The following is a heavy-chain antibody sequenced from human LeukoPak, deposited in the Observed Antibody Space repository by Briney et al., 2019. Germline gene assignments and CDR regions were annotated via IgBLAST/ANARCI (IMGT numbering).Heavy chain of an antibody. CDR2: ILSGGDT. V-gene: IGHV3-23*01. CDR1: GFTFNSYP. Sequence: GGSLRLSCAPSGFTFNSYPMTWVRQAPGKGLEWVSTILSGGDTYYADSVKGRFTISRDNSKNTLYLQMNSLRAEDTAVYYCAKGVSFVDYWGQGTLVTVSS. D-gene: IGHD3-16*02. CDR3: AKGVSFVDY. J-gene: IGHJ4*02.